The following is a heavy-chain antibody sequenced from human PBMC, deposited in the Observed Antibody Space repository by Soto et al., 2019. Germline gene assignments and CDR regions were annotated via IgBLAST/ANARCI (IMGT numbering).Heavy chain of an antibody. CDR1: GFTVSRNY. J-gene: IGHJ6*02. Sequence: GGSLRLSCAASGFTVSRNYVSWVRQAPGKGLEWVSVIYSGGSTYYADSVKGRFTISRDNPKNTLYLQMNSLRAEDTAVYYCARDQRSGSYSASQYYGMDVWGQGTTVTVSS. CDR3: ARDQRSGSYSASQYYGMDV. D-gene: IGHD1-26*01. CDR2: IYSGGST. V-gene: IGHV3-53*01.